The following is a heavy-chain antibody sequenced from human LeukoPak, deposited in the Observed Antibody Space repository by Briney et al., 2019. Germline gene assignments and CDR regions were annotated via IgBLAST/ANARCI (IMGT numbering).Heavy chain of an antibody. CDR3: ARDDLLSY. CDR1: GFTFSSYG. J-gene: IGHJ4*02. CDR2: ITGSSTSI. V-gene: IGHV3-48*01. D-gene: IGHD2-21*01. Sequence: QAWGSLRLSCAASGFTFSSYGMNWVRQAPGKGLEWISYITGSSTSIYYADSVKGRFTISRDNAKNSLYLQMISLRAEDTAVYFCARDDLLSYWGQGTLVTVSS.